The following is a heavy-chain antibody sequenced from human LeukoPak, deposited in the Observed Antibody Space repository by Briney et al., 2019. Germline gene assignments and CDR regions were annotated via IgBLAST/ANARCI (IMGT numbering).Heavy chain of an antibody. D-gene: IGHD1-1*01. V-gene: IGHV3-7*01. CDR3: ARDVQPFDY. J-gene: IGHJ4*02. CDR2: IEQDGSEK. CDR1: GFTFSRFW. Sequence: GGSLRLSCAASGFTFSRFWMSWVRQAPGKGLEWVANIEQDGSEKYYVDSVKGRFTIFRDNAKNSLYLQMNSLRAEDTAVYYCARDVQPFDYWGQGPLVTVSS.